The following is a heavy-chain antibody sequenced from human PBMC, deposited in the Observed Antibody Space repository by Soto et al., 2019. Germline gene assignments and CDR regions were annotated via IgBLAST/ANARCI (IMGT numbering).Heavy chain of an antibody. Sequence: GGSLRLSCAASGFTISSNAMYWIRQAPGRGLEWVSAISDRGATTHYADSVKGRFTISRDTSKNTLYLQLNALRADDTAVYYCAKDKPGTTSFDYWGQGTLVTVSS. V-gene: IGHV3-23*01. J-gene: IGHJ4*02. CDR3: AKDKPGTTSFDY. CDR2: ISDRGATT. D-gene: IGHD1-1*01. CDR1: GFTISSNA.